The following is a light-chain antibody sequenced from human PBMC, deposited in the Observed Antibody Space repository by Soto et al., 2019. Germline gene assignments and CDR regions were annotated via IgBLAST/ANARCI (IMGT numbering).Light chain of an antibody. V-gene: IGLV1-40*01. Sequence: QAVVTQPPSVSGAPGQRVTISCTGSTSNLGAGYDVHWYQQLPGTVPKLLIYDNNNRPSGVPDRFSGSKSGTSASLAITGLQAEDEADYYCQSFGGSLSGWVFGGGTQLTVL. CDR3: QSFGGSLSGWV. CDR1: TSNLGAGYD. CDR2: DNN. J-gene: IGLJ3*02.